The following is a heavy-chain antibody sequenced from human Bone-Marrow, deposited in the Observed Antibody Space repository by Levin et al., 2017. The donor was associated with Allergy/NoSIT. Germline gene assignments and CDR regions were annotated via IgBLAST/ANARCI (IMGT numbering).Heavy chain of an antibody. CDR3: ARDRSVPGGAFDI. CDR2: ISSSSSTI. Sequence: LSLTCAASGFPFSSYSMNWVRQAPGKGLEWVSYISSSSSTIYYADSVKGRFTISRDNAKNSLYLQMNSLRDEDTAVYYCARDRSVPGGAFDIWGQGTMVTVSS. J-gene: IGHJ3*02. CDR1: GFPFSSYS. V-gene: IGHV3-48*02. D-gene: IGHD2-2*01.